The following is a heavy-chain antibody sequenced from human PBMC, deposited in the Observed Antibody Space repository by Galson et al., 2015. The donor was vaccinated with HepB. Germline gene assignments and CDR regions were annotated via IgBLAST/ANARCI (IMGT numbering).Heavy chain of an antibody. CDR2: INPDGSNT. CDR1: GFTFSSNW. J-gene: IGHJ3*02. Sequence: SLRLSCAGSGFTFSSNWMHWVRQVPGKELVWVSRINPDGSNTVYADSVKGRFTISRDNAKNTLYLQMNSLRVEDTAVYYCAREQRDIVGVSVAFDIWGLGTMVTVSS. V-gene: IGHV3-74*01. CDR3: AREQRDIVGVSVAFDI. D-gene: IGHD1-26*01.